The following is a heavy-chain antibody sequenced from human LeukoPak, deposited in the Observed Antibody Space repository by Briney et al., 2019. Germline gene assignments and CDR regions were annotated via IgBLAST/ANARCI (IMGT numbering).Heavy chain of an antibody. D-gene: IGHD3-3*01. J-gene: IGHJ4*02. V-gene: IGHV4-4*07. CDR3: ARANPSYDFWSGYYAFDY. CDR1: GGSISSYY. CDR2: ICTSGST. Sequence: SETLSLTCTVSGGSISSYYWSWIRQPAGKGLEWIGRICTSGSTNYNPSLKSRVTMSVDTSKNQFSLKLSAVTAADTAVYYCARANPSYDFWSGYYAFDYWGQGTLVTV.